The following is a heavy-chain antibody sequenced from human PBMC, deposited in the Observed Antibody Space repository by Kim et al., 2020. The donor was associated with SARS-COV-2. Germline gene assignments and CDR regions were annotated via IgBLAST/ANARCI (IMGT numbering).Heavy chain of an antibody. V-gene: IGHV3-72*01. Sequence: SVKSRFTISRDDSKNALHLQMNGLKTEDTAVYYCARGPKGRSDYYGTFDYWGQGTLVTVSS. J-gene: IGHJ4*02. CDR3: ARGPKGRSDYYGTFDY. D-gene: IGHD3-22*01.